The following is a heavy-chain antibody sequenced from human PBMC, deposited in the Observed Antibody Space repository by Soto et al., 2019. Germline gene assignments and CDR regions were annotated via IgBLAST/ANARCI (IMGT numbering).Heavy chain of an antibody. J-gene: IGHJ3*02. V-gene: IGHV5-51*07. CDR3: ARQEEYLHDAFDI. CDR2: IYPGDSDT. D-gene: IGHD2-2*01. Sequence: PGESLKISCKGSGYSFTSYWISWVHQMPGKGLEWMGSIYPGDSDTRYSPSFQGHVTISADKSISTAYLQWSSLKASDTAMYYCARQEEYLHDAFDIWGQGTMVTVSS. CDR1: GYSFTSYW.